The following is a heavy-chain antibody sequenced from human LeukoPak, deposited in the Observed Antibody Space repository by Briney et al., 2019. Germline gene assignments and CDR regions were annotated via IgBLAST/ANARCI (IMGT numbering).Heavy chain of an antibody. CDR3: ARGRWTYYDFWSGYYFGDY. D-gene: IGHD3-3*01. J-gene: IGHJ4*02. CDR1: GFTFSSYA. V-gene: IGHV3-30-3*01. Sequence: GGSLRLSCAASGFTFSSYAMHWVRQALGKGLEWVAVISYDGSNKYYADSVKGRFTISRDNSKNTLYLQMNSLRAEDTAVYYCARGRWTYYDFWSGYYFGDYWGQGTLVTVSS. CDR2: ISYDGSNK.